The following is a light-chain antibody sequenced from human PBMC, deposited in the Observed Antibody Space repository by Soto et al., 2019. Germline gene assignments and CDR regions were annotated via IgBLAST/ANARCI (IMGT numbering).Light chain of an antibody. V-gene: IGKV3-11*01. Sequence: EIVLTQSPATLSFSPGERATLSCRASQSVSSYLAWYQQNPGQAPGLLFYDASNRATGIPARFSGSGSGTDFTLTISSLEPEDFAVYYCQQRSNWPPWTFGQGTKVEIK. CDR2: DAS. CDR1: QSVSSY. CDR3: QQRSNWPPWT. J-gene: IGKJ1*01.